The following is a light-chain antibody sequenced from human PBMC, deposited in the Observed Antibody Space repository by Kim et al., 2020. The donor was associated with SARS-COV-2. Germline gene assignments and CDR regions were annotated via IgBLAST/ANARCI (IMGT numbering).Light chain of an antibody. CDR1: QSVSNK. CDR3: QQRSNWPLS. J-gene: IGKJ4*01. CDR2: DAY. V-gene: IGKV3-11*01. Sequence: EIVLTQSPATLSLSPGESATLSCRASQSVSNKLDWYQQKTGQATRLLIYDAYTRATGIPARFSGSGSGTDFTLTISSLEPEDFAVYYCQQRSNWPLSFGGGTKVEIK.